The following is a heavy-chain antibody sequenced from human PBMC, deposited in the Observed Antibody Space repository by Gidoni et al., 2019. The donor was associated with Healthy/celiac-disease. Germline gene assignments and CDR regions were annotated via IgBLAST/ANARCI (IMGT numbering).Heavy chain of an antibody. V-gene: IGHV4-30-4*01. CDR2: IYYSGST. Sequence: QVQLQESGPGLVKPSQTLSLTCTVSGGSISSGDYYWSWLRQPPGKGLEWIGYIYYSGSTYYNPSLKSRVTISVDTSKNQFSLKRSSVTAADTAVYYCARAGEAYGSGPWGAFDIWGQGTMVTVSS. CDR3: ARAGEAYGSGPWGAFDI. CDR1: GGSISSGDYY. J-gene: IGHJ3*02. D-gene: IGHD3-10*01.